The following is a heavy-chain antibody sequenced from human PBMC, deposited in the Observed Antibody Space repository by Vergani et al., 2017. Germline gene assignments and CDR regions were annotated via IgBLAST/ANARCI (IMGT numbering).Heavy chain of an antibody. D-gene: IGHD3-22*01. CDR2: ISGRGGST. CDR1: GFTFSSYS. J-gene: IGHJ4*01. Sequence: EVQLVESGGGLVKPGGSLRLSCAASGFTFSSYSMNWVRQAPGKGLEWGSAISGRGGSTYYADSVKGRFTISRDNSKNTLYLQMNSLRAEDTAVYYCAKDSYYYDSSGYPLRDFDYWGHGTLVTVSS. V-gene: IGHV3-23*04. CDR3: AKDSYYYDSSGYPLRDFDY.